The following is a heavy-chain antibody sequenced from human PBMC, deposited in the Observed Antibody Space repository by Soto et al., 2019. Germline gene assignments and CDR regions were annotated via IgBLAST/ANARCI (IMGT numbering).Heavy chain of an antibody. CDR2: ISFDGSNQ. J-gene: IGHJ3*02. V-gene: IGHV3-30*18. CDR1: GFQFNAYG. Sequence: GGSLRLSCEASGFQFNAYGMHWVRQAPGNGLEWVAVISFDGSNQYYEESVKGRFTISRDNSKNTLYLQMDSLRAEDTAVYYCAKGGILWFGELSDAFDIWGQGTMVTVSS. CDR3: AKGGILWFGELSDAFDI. D-gene: IGHD3-10*01.